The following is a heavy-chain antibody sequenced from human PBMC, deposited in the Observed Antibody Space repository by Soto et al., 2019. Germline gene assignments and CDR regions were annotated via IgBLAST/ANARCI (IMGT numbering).Heavy chain of an antibody. J-gene: IGHJ4*02. V-gene: IGHV4-34*01. CDR3: ARKPIYHFFAGYYSVDY. D-gene: IGHD3-9*01. CDR2: INHSGTT. Sequence: QVQLRQWGAGLLKPSETLSLTCAVFGGSFSDYYWTWIRQPPGKGLEWIGEINHSGTTSYNPSLKSRLTISVVTSNNQFYLKLRSVNAADTAVYYCARKPIYHFFAGYYSVDYWGQDTLVTVSS. CDR1: GGSFSDYY.